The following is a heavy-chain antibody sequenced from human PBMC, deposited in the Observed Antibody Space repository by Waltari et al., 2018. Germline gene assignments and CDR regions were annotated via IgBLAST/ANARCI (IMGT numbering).Heavy chain of an antibody. D-gene: IGHD5-18*01. V-gene: IGHV3-66*02. Sequence: EVQLVESGGGLVHPGGSMRLSCAASGFTVSSNHMSWVRQAPGKGLGVVSTIYDDGSKYYPDSARGRFTISRDNSKNTVHLQMNSLRVEDTAIYYCARARDEETAMVYFDRWGQGTLVSVSS. CDR3: ARARDEETAMVYFDR. J-gene: IGHJ4*02. CDR1: GFTVSSNH. CDR2: IYDDGSK.